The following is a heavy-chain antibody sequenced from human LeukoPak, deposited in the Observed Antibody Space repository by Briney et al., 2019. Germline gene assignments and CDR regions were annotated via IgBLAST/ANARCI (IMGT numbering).Heavy chain of an antibody. J-gene: IGHJ5*02. V-gene: IGHV1-8*03. D-gene: IGHD2-21*01. CDR1: GYTFTSYD. CDR3: ARGGVAYCGGDCSPIWFDP. CDR2: MNPNSGNT. Sequence: ASVKVSCKASGYTFTSYDINWVRQATGQGLEWMGRMNPNSGNTGYAQKFQGRVTITRNTSISTAYMELSSLRSEDTAVYYCARGGVAYCGGDCSPIWFDPWGQGTLVTVSS.